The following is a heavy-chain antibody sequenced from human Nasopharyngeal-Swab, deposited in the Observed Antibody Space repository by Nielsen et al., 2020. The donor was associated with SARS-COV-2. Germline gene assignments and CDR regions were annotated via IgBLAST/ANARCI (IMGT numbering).Heavy chain of an antibody. CDR3: AKDRDSGDDSDDYYHYYGMDV. Sequence: GESLKISCAASGFTFNTYAISWVRQAPGKGLEWVSVISGSDYSTKYADSVKSRFTISRDNSKNTVNLQMNSLRAEDTAIYYCAKDRDSGDDSDDYYHYYGMDVWGQGTTVTVSS. V-gene: IGHV3-23*01. J-gene: IGHJ6*02. D-gene: IGHD5-12*01. CDR2: ISGSDYST. CDR1: GFTFNTYA.